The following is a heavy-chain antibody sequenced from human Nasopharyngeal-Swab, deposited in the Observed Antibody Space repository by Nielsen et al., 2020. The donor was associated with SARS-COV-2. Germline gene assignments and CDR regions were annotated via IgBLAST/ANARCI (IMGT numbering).Heavy chain of an antibody. CDR3: VKPDSIGVGHQFDY. D-gene: IGHD4-11*01. V-gene: IGHV3-23*01. Sequence: WIRQPPGKGLEWVSGISGSGSTTYYADSVKGRFTIFRDNSKKTLNLQMNSLRAEDTAVYYCVKPDSIGVGHQFDYWGQGTLVTVSS. J-gene: IGHJ4*02. CDR2: ISGSGSTT.